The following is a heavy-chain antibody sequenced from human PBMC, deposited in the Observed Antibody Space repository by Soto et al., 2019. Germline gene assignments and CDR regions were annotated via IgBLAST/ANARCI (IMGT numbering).Heavy chain of an antibody. CDR3: ARDQGGGLSGYDDAFDI. Sequence: EVQLVESGGGLVQPGGSLRLSCAASGFTFSSYWMSWVRQAPGKGLEWVANIKQDGSEKYYVDSVKVRFTISRDNAKNSLYLQMNSLRAEDTAVYYCARDQGGGLSGYDDAFDIWGQGTMVTVSS. J-gene: IGHJ3*02. D-gene: IGHD5-12*01. CDR1: GFTFSSYW. V-gene: IGHV3-7*01. CDR2: IKQDGSEK.